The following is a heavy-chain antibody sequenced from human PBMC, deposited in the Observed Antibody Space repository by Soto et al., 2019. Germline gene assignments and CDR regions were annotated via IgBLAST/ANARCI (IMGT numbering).Heavy chain of an antibody. CDR2: ISPIGDTT. J-gene: IGHJ4*02. Sequence: QVQLVQSGAEVKKPGTSVKVSCKASGYPFNTYYMNWVRQAPGQGLEWLGVISPIGDTTTYAQKFQGRLTVTRDTSTSTVYMELSRLTSEDTAVYYCARAPPRLGSWGQGTLVTVSS. CDR3: ARAPPRLGS. D-gene: IGHD3-9*01. V-gene: IGHV1-46*02. CDR1: GYPFNTYY.